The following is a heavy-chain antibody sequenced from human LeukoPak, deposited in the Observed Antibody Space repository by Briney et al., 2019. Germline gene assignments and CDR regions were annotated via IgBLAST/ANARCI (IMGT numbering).Heavy chain of an antibody. CDR2: IYTSGST. Sequence: PSETLSLTCTVSGGSISSYYWCWIRQPAGKGLEWIGRIYTSGSTNYNPSLKSRVTMSVDTSKNQFSLKLSSVTAADTAVYYCAREVSWFGESYFDYWGQGTLVTVSS. V-gene: IGHV4-4*07. CDR3: AREVSWFGESYFDY. CDR1: GGSISSYY. D-gene: IGHD3-10*01. J-gene: IGHJ4*02.